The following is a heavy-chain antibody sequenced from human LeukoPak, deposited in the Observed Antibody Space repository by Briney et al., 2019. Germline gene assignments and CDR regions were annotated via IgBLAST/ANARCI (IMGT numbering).Heavy chain of an antibody. J-gene: IGHJ4*02. V-gene: IGHV3-30-3*01. CDR1: GFTFSSYW. CDR2: ISYDGSNK. D-gene: IGHD5-24*01. CDR3: ARSQMAPRNFDY. Sequence: GGSLRLSCAASGFTFSSYWMNWARQAPGKGLEWVAVISYDGSNKYYADSVKGRFTISRDNSKNTLYLQMNSLRAEDTAVYYCARSQMAPRNFDYWGQGTLVTVSS.